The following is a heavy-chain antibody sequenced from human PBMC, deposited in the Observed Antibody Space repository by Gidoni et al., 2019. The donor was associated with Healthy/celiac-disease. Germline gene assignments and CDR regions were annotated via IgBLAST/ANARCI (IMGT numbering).Heavy chain of an antibody. V-gene: IGHV1-2*02. CDR3: ARPAMGGLESVNPLTGLFWFDP. D-gene: IGHD3-3*01. Sequence: QVQLVQSGAEVKKPGASVKVSCKASGYTFTGYYMHWVRQAPGQGLEWMGWINPNSGGTNYAQKFQGRVTMTRDTSISTAYMELSRLRSDDTAVYYCARPAMGGLESVNPLTGLFWFDPWGQGTLVTVSS. CDR2: INPNSGGT. J-gene: IGHJ5*02. CDR1: GYTFTGYY.